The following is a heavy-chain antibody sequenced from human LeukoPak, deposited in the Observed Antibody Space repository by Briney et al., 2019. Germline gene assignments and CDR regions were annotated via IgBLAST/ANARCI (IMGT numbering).Heavy chain of an antibody. Sequence: GGSLRLSCATSGFNFSDSRMTWVRQAPGKGLQWVANINRDGTEKHFLDSVEGRFTISRDNAKKSLYLLMNSLRPQDTAVYFCVRGDWYFESWGQGTLVAVSS. CDR3: VRGDWYFES. J-gene: IGHJ4*02. CDR2: INRDGTEK. D-gene: IGHD2-21*01. CDR1: GFNFSDSR. V-gene: IGHV3-7*04.